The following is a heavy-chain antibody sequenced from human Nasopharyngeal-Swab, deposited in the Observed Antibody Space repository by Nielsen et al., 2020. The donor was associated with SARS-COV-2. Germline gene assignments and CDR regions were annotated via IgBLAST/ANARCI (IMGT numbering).Heavy chain of an antibody. D-gene: IGHD3-10*01. CDR1: GFTFSDYT. CDR3: ARAVELWSNPSYFDS. V-gene: IGHV3-11*01. Sequence: LSLTCAASGFTFSDYTMGWIRQAPGKGLEYISSVSGSYSGIYYADSLQGRLTISRDNAKNSLYLQMNSLTAEDTAVYYCARAVELWSNPSYFDSWGQGTLVTVSS. CDR2: VSGSYSGI. J-gene: IGHJ4*02.